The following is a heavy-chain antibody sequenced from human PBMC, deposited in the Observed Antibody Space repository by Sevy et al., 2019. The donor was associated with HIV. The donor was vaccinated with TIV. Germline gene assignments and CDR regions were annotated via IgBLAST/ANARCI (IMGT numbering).Heavy chain of an antibody. CDR1: GFTFSSYS. D-gene: IGHD3-3*01. CDR2: ISSSSSYI. Sequence: GGALRLSCAASGFTFSSYSMNWVRQAPGKGLEWVSSISSSSSYIYYADSVKGRFTISRDNAKNSLYLQMNSLRAEDTGVYYCARVMEERDYYYYGMDVWGQGTTVTVSS. CDR3: ARVMEERDYYYYGMDV. V-gene: IGHV3-21*01. J-gene: IGHJ6*02.